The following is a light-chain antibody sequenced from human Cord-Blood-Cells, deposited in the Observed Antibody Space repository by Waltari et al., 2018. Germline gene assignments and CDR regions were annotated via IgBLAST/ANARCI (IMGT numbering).Light chain of an antibody. Sequence: DMQMTQSPSSLSASVGDRVTITCRASQSISSYFNWYQQKPGKAPKPLIYAASSLQSWVPSRFSGSGSGTDFTLTISSLQPEDFATYYCQQNYSTPFTFGAGTKVDIK. CDR3: QQNYSTPFT. CDR2: AAS. CDR1: QSISSY. J-gene: IGKJ3*01. V-gene: IGKV1-39*01.